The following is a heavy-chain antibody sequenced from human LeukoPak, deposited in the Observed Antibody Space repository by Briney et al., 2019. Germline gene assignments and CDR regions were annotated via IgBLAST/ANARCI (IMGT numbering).Heavy chain of an antibody. V-gene: IGHV3-7*01. CDR2: IKQDGSEK. J-gene: IGHJ4*02. Sequence: PGGSLRLSCAASGFTFSSYWMSWVRQAPGKGLEWVANIKQDGSEKYYVDSVKGRFTISRDNAKNSLYLQMNSLRAEDAAVYYCARGPSYYYDSSGSKRDYWGQGTLVTVSS. D-gene: IGHD3-22*01. CDR1: GFTFSSYW. CDR3: ARGPSYYYDSSGSKRDY.